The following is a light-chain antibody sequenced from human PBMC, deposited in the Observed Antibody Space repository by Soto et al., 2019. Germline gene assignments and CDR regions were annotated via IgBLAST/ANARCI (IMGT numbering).Light chain of an antibody. CDR2: GAS. V-gene: IGKV3-15*01. J-gene: IGKJ1*01. CDR3: QQYNNWPQT. CDR1: QSVNSN. Sequence: EIVSTQSPATLSVSPGERATLSCRASQSVNSNLAWYQQKPGQAPRLLIYGASTRAADVPARFSGGGSGTEFTLTISSLQSEDFAEYHCQQYNNWPQTFGQGTKADIK.